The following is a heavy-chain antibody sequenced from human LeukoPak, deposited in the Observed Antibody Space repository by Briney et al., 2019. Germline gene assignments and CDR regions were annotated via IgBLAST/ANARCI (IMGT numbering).Heavy chain of an antibody. D-gene: IGHD6-19*01. J-gene: IGHJ4*02. V-gene: IGHV3-21*01. CDR1: GFTFSSYS. Sequence: GGSLRLSSAASGFTFSSYSMTWVRQAPGKGLEWVSSISSSSSYIYYADSVKGRFTISRDNAKNSLYLQMNSLRAEDTAVYYCARDGRAVAGEFDYWGQGTLVTVSS. CDR3: ARDGRAVAGEFDY. CDR2: ISSSSSYI.